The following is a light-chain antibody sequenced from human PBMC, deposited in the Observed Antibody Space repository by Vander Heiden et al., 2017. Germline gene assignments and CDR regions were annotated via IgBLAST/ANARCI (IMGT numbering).Light chain of an antibody. V-gene: IGKV2-28*01. CDR2: LAS. J-gene: IGKJ5*01. Sequence: DTVMTHSPLPLPVTTGAPAFSSCGSSQCLVHSNGNSYLDWYLQKPGKSPRPLIYLASHWAAGVPDRFSGSRSGTEFTLKISRVEAEDVGIYYCMQALKTPLTFGQGTRLEIK. CDR3: MQALKTPLT. CDR1: QCLVHSNGNSY.